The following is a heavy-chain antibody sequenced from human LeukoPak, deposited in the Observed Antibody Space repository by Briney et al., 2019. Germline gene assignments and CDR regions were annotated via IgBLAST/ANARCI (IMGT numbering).Heavy chain of an antibody. Sequence: GGSLRLSCAASGFTVSSNYMSWVRQAPGKGLEWVSVIYSGGSTYYADSVKGRFTISRDNSKNTLYLQMNSLRAEDTAVYYCSTTYYYDSSEGYWGQGTLVTVSS. CDR1: GFTVSSNY. D-gene: IGHD3-22*01. CDR3: STTYYYDSSEGY. CDR2: IYSGGST. V-gene: IGHV3-53*01. J-gene: IGHJ4*02.